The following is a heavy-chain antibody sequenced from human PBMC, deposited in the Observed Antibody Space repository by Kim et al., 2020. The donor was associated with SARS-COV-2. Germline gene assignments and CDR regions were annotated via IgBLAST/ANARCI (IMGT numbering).Heavy chain of an antibody. CDR2: ISGDGGST. V-gene: IGHV3-43*02. D-gene: IGHD3-22*01. J-gene: IGHJ4*02. CDR3: AKDMATWYYDSSGLVDY. CDR1: GFTFDDYA. Sequence: GGSLRLSCAASGFTFDDYAMHWVRQAPGKGLEWVSLISGDGGSTYYADSVKGRFTISRDNSKNSLYLQMNSLRTEDTALYYCAKDMATWYYDSSGLVDYWGQGTLVTVSS.